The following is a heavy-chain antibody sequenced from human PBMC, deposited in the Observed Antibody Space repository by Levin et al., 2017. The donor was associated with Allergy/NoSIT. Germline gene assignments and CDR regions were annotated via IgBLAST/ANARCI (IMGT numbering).Heavy chain of an antibody. CDR3: ARRYYGLGTYYMDV. J-gene: IGHJ6*03. V-gene: IGHV3-30*14. CDR2: ISDDGSSE. Sequence: LSLTCAASGFTFSNYAMHWVRQAPGKGLEWVGVISDDGSSEFYIDSVKGRFTISRDNSNNTLYLQMNSLRAEDTAVYYCARRYYGLGTYYMDVWGKGTTVTVAS. D-gene: IGHD3-10*01. CDR1: GFTFSNYA.